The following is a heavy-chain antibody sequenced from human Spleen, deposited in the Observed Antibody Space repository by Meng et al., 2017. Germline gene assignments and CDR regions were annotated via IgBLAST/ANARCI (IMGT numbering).Heavy chain of an antibody. J-gene: IGHJ4*02. V-gene: IGHV4-38-2*02. CDR1: GYSISSGSY. CDR2: IYHSGST. CDR3: ARSRCSSGWGREGRFDC. Sequence: SETLSLTCSVSGYSISSGSYWGWIRQPPGKGLEWIGSIYHSGSTYYKPSLRSRVTISVDTSKNQFSLKLSSVTAADTAVYYCARSRCSSGWGREGRFDCWGQGALVTVSS. D-gene: IGHD6-19*01.